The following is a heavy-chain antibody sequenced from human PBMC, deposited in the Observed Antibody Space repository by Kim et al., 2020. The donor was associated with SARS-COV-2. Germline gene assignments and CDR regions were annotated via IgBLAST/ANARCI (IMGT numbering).Heavy chain of an antibody. D-gene: IGHD1-26*01. CDR3: ARDRRKKNRVGLYPHGFDL. Sequence: GGSLRLSCAASGFTLTNYEIHWVRQAPGGGLDWVSYITTSGTTIYYADSVKGRFTLSRDSAKNSLYLQMDSLRVEDTAIYYCARDRRKKNRVGLYPHGFDLWGQGTVVTVSS. CDR2: ITTSGTTI. CDR1: GFTLTNYE. J-gene: IGHJ3*01. V-gene: IGHV3-48*03.